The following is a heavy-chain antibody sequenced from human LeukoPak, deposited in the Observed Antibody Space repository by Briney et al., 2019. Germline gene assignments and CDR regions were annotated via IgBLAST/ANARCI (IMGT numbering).Heavy chain of an antibody. Sequence: PGRSLRLSCAASGFTFDDYAMHWVRQAPGKGLEWVSGISENSGSIGYADSVKGRFTISRDNAKNSLYLQMDSLRAEDTALYYCAKDTYARFGEPGTTPHDYWGQGTLVTVSS. J-gene: IGHJ4*02. V-gene: IGHV3-9*01. CDR2: ISENSGSI. D-gene: IGHD3-10*01. CDR3: AKDTYARFGEPGTTPHDY. CDR1: GFTFDDYA.